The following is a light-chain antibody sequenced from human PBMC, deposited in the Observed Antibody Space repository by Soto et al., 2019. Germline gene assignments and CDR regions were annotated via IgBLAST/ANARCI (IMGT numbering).Light chain of an antibody. J-gene: IGKJ1*01. CDR1: QSVSSW. CDR3: QQYDDYWT. CDR2: DAS. Sequence: TRSPATLSLSPGERATLSCRASQSVSSWLAWYQQKPGKAPKLLIFDASSLESGVPSRFSGSGSGTEFTLTISSLQPDDFATYYCQQYDDYWTFGQGTKVDIK. V-gene: IGKV1-5*01.